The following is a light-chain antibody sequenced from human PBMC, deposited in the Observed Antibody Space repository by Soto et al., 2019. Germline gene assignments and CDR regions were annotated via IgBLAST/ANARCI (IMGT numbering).Light chain of an antibody. V-gene: IGKV3-20*01. CDR3: QQSYTAPFT. Sequence: ESVLTQSPGTLSLSPGERATLSCRATQSVTNNYFAWYQQKPGQSPRLLIYGVSSRATDIPDRFSGSGSGTDFTLTISSLHLEDVATYYCQQSYTAPFTFGPGTKVAFK. CDR2: GVS. CDR1: QSVTNNY. J-gene: IGKJ3*01.